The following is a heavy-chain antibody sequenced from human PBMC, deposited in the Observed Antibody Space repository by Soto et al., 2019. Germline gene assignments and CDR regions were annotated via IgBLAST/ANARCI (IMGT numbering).Heavy chain of an antibody. Sequence: QMQLQESGPGLVKPSQTLSLTCTVSGGSISSGGYYWSWIRQHPGKGLEWIGYIYYSGSTYFNPSIKSRLTISVDTSRNQFSLQLSSVTAADTAVYYCARAGHSSSSEGANWFDPWGQGTLVTVSS. D-gene: IGHD6-6*01. V-gene: IGHV4-31*03. CDR3: ARAGHSSSSEGANWFDP. CDR2: IYYSGST. J-gene: IGHJ5*02. CDR1: GGSISSGGYY.